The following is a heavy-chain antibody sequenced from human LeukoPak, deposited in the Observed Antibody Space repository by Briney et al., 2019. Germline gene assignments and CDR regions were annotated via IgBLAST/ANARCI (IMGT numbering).Heavy chain of an antibody. CDR3: ARNSFGELAAIDY. V-gene: IGHV1-8*01. CDR1: GYTFTSYD. CDR2: MNPNSANR. J-gene: IGHJ4*02. Sequence: ASVKVSCKASGYTFTSYDINWVRQAPGGLEWMGWMNPNSANRGYAQKFQGRVTMTRNTSISTAYMELSSLRSEDTAVYYCARNSFGELAAIDYWGQGTLVTVSS. D-gene: IGHD3-10*01.